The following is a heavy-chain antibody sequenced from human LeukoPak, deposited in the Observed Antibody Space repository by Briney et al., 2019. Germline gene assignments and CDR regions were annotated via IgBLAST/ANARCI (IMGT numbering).Heavy chain of an antibody. J-gene: IGHJ4*02. CDR1: GYSISSGYY. CDR3: AGPHGYSSGGYAG. CDR2: IYHSGST. V-gene: IGHV4-38-2*01. Sequence: SETLSLTCAVSGYSISSGYYWGWIRQPPGKGLEWIGSIYHSGSTYYNPSLKSRVTISVDTSKNQFSLKLSSVTAADTGVYYCAGPHGYSSGGYAGWGQGTLVTVSS. D-gene: IGHD6-19*01.